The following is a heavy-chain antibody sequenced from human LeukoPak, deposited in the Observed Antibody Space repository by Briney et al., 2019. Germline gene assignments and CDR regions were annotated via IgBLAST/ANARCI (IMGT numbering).Heavy chain of an antibody. D-gene: IGHD3-9*01. CDR1: GYTFTGYY. CDR3: ARDEVDILTGENWFDP. V-gene: IGHV1-2*02. CDR2: INPNSGGT. Sequence: ASVKVSCKASGYTFTGYYMHWVRQAPGQGLEWMGWINPNSGGTNYAQKFQGRVTMTRDTSTSTAYMELSRLRSDDTAVYYCARDEVDILTGENWFDPWGQGTLVTVSS. J-gene: IGHJ5*02.